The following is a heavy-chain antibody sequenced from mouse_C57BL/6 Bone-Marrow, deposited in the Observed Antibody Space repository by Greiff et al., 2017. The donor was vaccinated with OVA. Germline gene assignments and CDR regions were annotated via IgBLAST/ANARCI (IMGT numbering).Heavy chain of an antibody. Sequence: VQLQQSGTVLARPGASVKMSCKTSGYTFTSYWMHWVKQRPGQGLEWIGAIYPGNSDTSYNQKFKGKAKLTAVTSASTAYMELSSLTNEDSAVYYCTREGDYDRYYFDYWGQGTTLTVSS. D-gene: IGHD2-4*01. CDR1: GYTFTSYW. J-gene: IGHJ2*01. V-gene: IGHV1-5*01. CDR2: IYPGNSDT. CDR3: TREGDYDRYYFDY.